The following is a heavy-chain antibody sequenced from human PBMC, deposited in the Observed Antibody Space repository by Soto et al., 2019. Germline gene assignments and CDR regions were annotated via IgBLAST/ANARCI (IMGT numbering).Heavy chain of an antibody. J-gene: IGHJ4*02. D-gene: IGHD3-10*01. CDR1: GGSISSGDYY. V-gene: IGHV4-31*02. Sequence: LCGGSISSGDYYWSWIRQHPGKGLEWIGYIHYSGSTYYHPSLKSRLTMSVDTSKNEFSLRLSSVTAADTDVYYCARDRTYSDSGNYHFYSWGQGTLVTVSS. CDR3: ARDRTYSDSGNYHFYS. CDR2: IHYSGST.